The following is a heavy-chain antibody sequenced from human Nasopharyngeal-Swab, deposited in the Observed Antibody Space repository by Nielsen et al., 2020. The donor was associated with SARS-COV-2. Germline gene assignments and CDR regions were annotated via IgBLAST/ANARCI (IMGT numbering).Heavy chain of an antibody. CDR1: GGSFSGYY. V-gene: IGHV4-34*01. J-gene: IGHJ4*02. D-gene: IGHD6-13*01. CDR2: INHSGST. CDR3: VRSSSWYYFDY. Sequence: SETLSLTCAVYGGSFSGYYWSWIRQPPGKGLEWIGEINHSGSTNYNPSLKRRVTISVDKSKNQFSLQLGSVTAADTAVYYCVRSSSWYYFDYWAQGTQVTVSS.